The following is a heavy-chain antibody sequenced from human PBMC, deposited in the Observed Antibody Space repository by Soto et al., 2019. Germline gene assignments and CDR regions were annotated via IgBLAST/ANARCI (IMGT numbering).Heavy chain of an antibody. CDR2: ISASGDYT. V-gene: IGHV3-11*06. CDR3: ARSSGWRQVGVYNYGLDV. J-gene: IGHJ6*02. D-gene: IGHD2-8*01. Sequence: QVQLVESGGGWVKPGESLRLSCIGSGFFLSNNWMTWIRQAPGKGLEWVSDISASGDYTIYADSLKGRFTISRDNARNSLWLQINSLTAEDTAVYDCARSSGWRQVGVYNYGLDVWGQGTTVIVSS. CDR1: GFFLSNNW.